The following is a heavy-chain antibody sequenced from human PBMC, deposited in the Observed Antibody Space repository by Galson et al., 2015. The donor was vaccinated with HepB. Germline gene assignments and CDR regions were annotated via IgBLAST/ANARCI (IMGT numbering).Heavy chain of an antibody. Sequence: SLRLSCAASGFTFSDYYMSWIRQAPGKGLEWISYISSSGSTIHYADSVKGRFTISRDNAKNSLYLQMNNLRAEDTAVYYCARGLPPFTGSLDWYLHAAWFDPWGQGTLVTVSS. V-gene: IGHV3-11*01. CDR2: ISSSGSTI. J-gene: IGHJ5*02. CDR3: ARGLPPFTGSLDWYLHAAWFDP. D-gene: IGHD3/OR15-3a*01. CDR1: GFTFSDYY.